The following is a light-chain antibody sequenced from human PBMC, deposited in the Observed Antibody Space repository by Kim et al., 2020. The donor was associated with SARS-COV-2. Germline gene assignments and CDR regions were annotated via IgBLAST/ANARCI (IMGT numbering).Light chain of an antibody. J-gene: IGLJ1*01. CDR3: QAWDSTTAV. CDR2: QDT. Sequence: SYELTQPPSVSVSPGQTASVTCSGNNLADKYVCWYQQKPGQSPVLILYQDTKRPSGIPERFSGSNSGKTATLTISGTQAMDEADYYCQAWDSTTAVFGTGPNVTVL. CDR1: NLADKY. V-gene: IGLV3-1*01.